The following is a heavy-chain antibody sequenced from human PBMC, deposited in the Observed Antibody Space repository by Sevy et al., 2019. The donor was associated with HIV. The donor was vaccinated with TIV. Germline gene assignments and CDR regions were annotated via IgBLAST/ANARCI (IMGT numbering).Heavy chain of an antibody. Sequence: GGSLRLSCAASGFTFSSFSMNWVRQAPGKGPEWISYISTRSSAIYYADSMKGRFTISRDNSKNSLYLQMNSLRAEDXXXYYCARESASGTPGGVYYYYYNMDVWGQGTTVTVSS. CDR2: ISTRSSAI. CDR3: ARESASGTPGGVYYYYYNMDV. CDR1: GFTFSSFS. V-gene: IGHV3-48*01. J-gene: IGHJ6*02. D-gene: IGHD6-13*01.